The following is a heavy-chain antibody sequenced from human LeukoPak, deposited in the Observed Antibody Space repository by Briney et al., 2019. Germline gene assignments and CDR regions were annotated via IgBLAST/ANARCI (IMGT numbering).Heavy chain of an antibody. CDR2: IIPILGIA. J-gene: IGHJ4*02. V-gene: IGHV1-69*04. Sequence: ASVKVSCKASGYTFTSYGISWVRQAPGQGLEWMGRIIPILGIANYAQKFQGRVTITADKSTSTAYMELSSLRSEDTAVYYCARALVEAAHFDYWGQGTLVTVSS. CDR3: ARALVEAAHFDY. CDR1: GYTFTSYG.